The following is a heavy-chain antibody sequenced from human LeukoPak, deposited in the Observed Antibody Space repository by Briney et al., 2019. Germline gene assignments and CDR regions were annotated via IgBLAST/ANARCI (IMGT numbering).Heavy chain of an antibody. CDR1: GGSISSGVYY. Sequence: PSQTLSLTCTVSGGSISSGVYYWSWIRQHPGKGLEWIEYIYYSGSTYYHPSLKSRVTISVDTSKNQFSLKLRSVTAADTAVYYCASSYYDSSGHRVAFDIWGQGTTVPVSS. V-gene: IGHV4-31*03. D-gene: IGHD3-22*01. J-gene: IGHJ3*02. CDR2: IYYSGST. CDR3: ASSYYDSSGHRVAFDI.